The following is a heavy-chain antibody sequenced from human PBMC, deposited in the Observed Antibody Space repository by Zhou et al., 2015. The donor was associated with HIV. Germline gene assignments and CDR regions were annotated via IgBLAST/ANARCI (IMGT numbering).Heavy chain of an antibody. CDR3: ARGKLLWFGGSGHYVMDV. D-gene: IGHD3-10*01. J-gene: IGHJ6*01. CDR1: GGTFNNYA. Sequence: QVQLVQSGADAKKPGASVKVSCKASGGTFNNYAISWVRQAPGQGLEWMGGIIPIFGTAHYTQKFQGRVTITADESTSTAYMELSSLRSEDTAVYYCARGKLLWFGGSGHYVMDVWGQGTTVTVSS. V-gene: IGHV1-69*01. CDR2: IIPIFGTA.